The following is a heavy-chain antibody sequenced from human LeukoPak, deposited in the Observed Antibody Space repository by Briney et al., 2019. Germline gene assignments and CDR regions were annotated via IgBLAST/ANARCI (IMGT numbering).Heavy chain of an antibody. CDR2: ISSGGSEK. V-gene: IGHV3-30*03. CDR1: GFIFSSYG. D-gene: IGHD4-23*01. CDR3: ASHALAGGY. J-gene: IGHJ4*02. Sequence: GGSLRLSCAASGFIFSSYGMHWVRQAPGKGLEWVAVISSGGSEKYYADSVKGRFTISRDNSKNTLFLQMNTLRAEDTAMYYCASHALAGGYWGQGTLVTVSS.